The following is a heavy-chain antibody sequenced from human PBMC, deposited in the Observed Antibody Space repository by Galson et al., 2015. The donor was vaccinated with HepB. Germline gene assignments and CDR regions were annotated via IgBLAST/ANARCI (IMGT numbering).Heavy chain of an antibody. Sequence: SLRLSCAASGFTFSRHTMSWVRQTPGKGLQWVSYISTNGVTIHYADSVKGRFTIARDNAKDAVFLQMNSLRAEDTAVYYCAKDGYIVATQIYGMDVWGQGTTVTVSS. D-gene: IGHD5-12*01. CDR1: GFTFSRHT. CDR2: ISTNGVTI. J-gene: IGHJ6*02. CDR3: AKDGYIVATQIYGMDV. V-gene: IGHV3-48*04.